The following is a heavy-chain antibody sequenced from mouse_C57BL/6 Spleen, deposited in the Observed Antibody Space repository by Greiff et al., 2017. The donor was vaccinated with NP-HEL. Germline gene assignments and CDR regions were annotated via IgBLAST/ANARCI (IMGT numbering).Heavy chain of an antibody. Sequence: VQLKESGPELVKPGASVKIPCKASGYTFTDYNMDWVKQSHGKSLEWIGDINPNNGGTIYNQKFKGKATLTVDKSSSTAYMELRSLTSEDTAVYYCARPYGSRVYYFDYWGQGTTLTVSS. CDR1: GYTFTDYN. D-gene: IGHD1-1*01. J-gene: IGHJ2*01. V-gene: IGHV1-18*01. CDR2: INPNNGGT. CDR3: ARPYGSRVYYFDY.